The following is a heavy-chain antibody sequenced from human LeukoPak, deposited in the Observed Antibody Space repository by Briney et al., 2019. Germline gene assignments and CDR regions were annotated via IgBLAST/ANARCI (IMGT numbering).Heavy chain of an antibody. J-gene: IGHJ4*02. CDR3: ATEGTVAGRWNY. V-gene: IGHV1-69*04. D-gene: IGHD6-19*01. CDR1: GGTFSSYA. Sequence: SVKVSCKAFGGTFSSYAISWVRQAPGQGLEWMGRIIPILGIANYAQKFQGRVTITADKSTSTAYMELSSLRSEDTAVYYCATEGTVAGRWNYWGQGTLVTVSS. CDR2: IIPILGIA.